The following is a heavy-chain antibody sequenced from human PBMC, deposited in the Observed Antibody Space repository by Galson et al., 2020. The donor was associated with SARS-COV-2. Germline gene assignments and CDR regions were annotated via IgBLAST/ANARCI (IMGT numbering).Heavy chain of an antibody. Sequence: SENLSLTCPVSGGSISSGSYYWSWIRQPAGKGLEWIKHIYTSGSTNYNPSLKSRVTISVDTSKNQFSLKLSSVTAADTAVYYCARGRYYYDSSGYPASYFDYWGQGTLVTVSS. CDR3: ARGRYYYDSSGYPASYFDY. D-gene: IGHD3-22*01. CDR1: GGSISSGSYY. V-gene: IGHV4-61*09. J-gene: IGHJ4*02. CDR2: IYTSGST.